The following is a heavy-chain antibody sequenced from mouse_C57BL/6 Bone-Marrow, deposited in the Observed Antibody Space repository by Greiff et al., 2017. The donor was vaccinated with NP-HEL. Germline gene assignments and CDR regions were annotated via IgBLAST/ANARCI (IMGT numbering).Heavy chain of an antibody. D-gene: IGHD3-2*02. CDR3: AKTAQAPYYAMDY. CDR2: IDPSDSYT. J-gene: IGHJ4*01. V-gene: IGHV1-69*01. CDR1: GYTFTSYW. Sequence: QVQLKQPGAELVMPGASVKLSCKASGYTFTSYWMHWVKQRPGQGLEWIGEIDPSDSYTNYNQKFKGKSTLTVDKSSSTAYMQLSSLTSEDSAVYYCAKTAQAPYYAMDYWGQGTSVTVSS.